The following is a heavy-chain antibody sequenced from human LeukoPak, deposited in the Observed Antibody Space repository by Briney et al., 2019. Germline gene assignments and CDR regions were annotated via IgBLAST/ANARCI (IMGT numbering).Heavy chain of an antibody. V-gene: IGHV4-34*01. CDR3: ALGIADMSYYYYGMDV. D-gene: IGHD6-13*01. J-gene: IGHJ6*02. CDR2: INHSGST. CDR1: GXSFSGYY. Sequence: SETLSLTCAVYGXSFSGYYWSWIRQPPGKGLEWIGEINHSGSTKYNPSLKSRVTVSVDTSNNQFFLKLSSVTAADTAVYYCALGIADMSYYYYGMDVWGQGITVTVSS.